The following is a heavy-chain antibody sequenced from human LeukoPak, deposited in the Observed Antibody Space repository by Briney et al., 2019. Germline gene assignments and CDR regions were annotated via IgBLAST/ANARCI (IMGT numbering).Heavy chain of an antibody. CDR2: IYYSGST. J-gene: IGHJ4*02. V-gene: IGHV4-31*03. CDR3: ARRIDCSGGSCYWEYFDY. CDR1: GGSISSGGYY. Sequence: PSETLSLTCTVSGGSISSGGYYWSWIRQHPGKGLEWIGYIYYSGSTYYNPSLKSRVTISVDTSKNQFSLKLTSVTAADTAVYYCARRIDCSGGSCYWEYFDYWGQGTLVTVSS. D-gene: IGHD2-15*01.